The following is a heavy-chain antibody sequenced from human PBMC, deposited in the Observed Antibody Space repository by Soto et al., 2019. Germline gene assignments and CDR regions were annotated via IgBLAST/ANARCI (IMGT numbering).Heavy chain of an antibody. J-gene: IGHJ5*02. CDR2: IYYSGST. Sequence: TTSETLSLTCTVSGGSISSYYWSWIRQPPGKGLEWIGYIYYSGSTNYNPSLKSRVTISVDTSKNQFSLKLSSVTAADTAVYYCARQISTMVRGVIINWFDPWGQGTLVTVSS. V-gene: IGHV4-59*08. CDR1: GGSISSYY. D-gene: IGHD3-10*01. CDR3: ARQISTMVRGVIINWFDP.